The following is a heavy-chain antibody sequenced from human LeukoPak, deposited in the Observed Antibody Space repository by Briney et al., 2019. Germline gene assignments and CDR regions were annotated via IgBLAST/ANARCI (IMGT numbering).Heavy chain of an antibody. CDR3: ARGLDRDYCSSTSCYMWSAPNYGMDV. CDR1: GYTLTELS. V-gene: IGHV1-24*01. CDR2: FDPEDGET. Sequence: GASVKVSCKVSGYTLTELSMHWVRQAPGKGLEWMGGFDPEDGETIYAQKLQGRVTMTTDTSTSTAYMELRSLRSDDTAVYYCARGLDRDYCSSTSCYMWSAPNYGMDVWGQGTTVTVSS. D-gene: IGHD2-2*02. J-gene: IGHJ6*02.